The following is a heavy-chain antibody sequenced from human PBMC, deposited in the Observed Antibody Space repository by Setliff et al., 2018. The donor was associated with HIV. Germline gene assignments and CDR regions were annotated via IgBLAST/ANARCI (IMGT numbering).Heavy chain of an antibody. V-gene: IGHV4-4*07. Sequence: PSETLSLTCTASGDSVSGCYWSWIRQPAGRGLEWIGRVHNSAGSNYNPSLKSRVTMSVDTAKNQLSLKLTAVSAADTAVYYCARDRIEVLADSPHDVFDIWGRGIMVTVSS. D-gene: IGHD3-22*01. CDR2: VHNSAGS. J-gene: IGHJ3*02. CDR1: GDSVSGCY. CDR3: ARDRIEVLADSPHDVFDI.